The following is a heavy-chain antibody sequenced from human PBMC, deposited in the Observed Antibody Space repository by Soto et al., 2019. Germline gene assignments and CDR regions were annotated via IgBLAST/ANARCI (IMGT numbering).Heavy chain of an antibody. V-gene: IGHV4-31*03. CDR1: GDSISSGGYY. D-gene: IGHD6-13*01. J-gene: IGHJ4*02. CDR2: IYYSGST. CDR3: ARDWSRAGYFDY. Sequence: SETLSLTCTVSGDSISSGGYYWSWIRQHPGKGLEWIGYIYYSGSTYYNPSLKSRVTISLDTSKNQFSLKLTSVTAADTAVYYCARDWSRAGYFDYWGQGTLVTVSS.